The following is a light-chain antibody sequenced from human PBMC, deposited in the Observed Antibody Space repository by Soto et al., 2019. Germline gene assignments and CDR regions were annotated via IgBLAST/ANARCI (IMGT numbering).Light chain of an antibody. CDR1: QTIYNN. CDR2: DAS. J-gene: IGKJ3*01. Sequence: EIVMTQSPANLSVSSGDRATLSCRASQTIYNNVAWYQQRPGQAPRLLIYDASTRATSVPARFSGSGSGTDFTLTISSLEPEDFAVYYCQQRSNWPPFTFGPGTKVD. V-gene: IGKV3-11*01. CDR3: QQRSNWPPFT.